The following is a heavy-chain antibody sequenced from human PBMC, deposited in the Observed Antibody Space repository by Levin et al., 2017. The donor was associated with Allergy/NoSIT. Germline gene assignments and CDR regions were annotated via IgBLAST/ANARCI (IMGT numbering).Heavy chain of an antibody. D-gene: IGHD5-18*01. CDR1: GYTFTSYG. Sequence: GESLKISCKASGYTFTSYGISWVRQAPGQGLEWMGWISAYNGNTNYAQKLQGRVTMTTDTSTSTAYMELRSLRSDDTAVYYCARVDTAMVRERYFDYWGQGTLVTVSS. CDR2: ISAYNGNT. V-gene: IGHV1-18*01. CDR3: ARVDTAMVRERYFDY. J-gene: IGHJ4*02.